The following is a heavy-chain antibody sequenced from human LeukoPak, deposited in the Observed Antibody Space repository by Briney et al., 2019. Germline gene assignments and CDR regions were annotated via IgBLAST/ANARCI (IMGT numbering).Heavy chain of an antibody. V-gene: IGHV1-2*02. D-gene: IGHD2-2*01. CDR1: GYTFTGYY. Sequence: ASVKVSCKASGYTFTGYYMHWVRQAPGQGLEWMGWINPNSGGTNYAQKFQGRVTMTRDTSISTAYMELSRLRSDDTAAYYCARDRSGLVVVPAAINWFDPWGQGTLVTVSS. J-gene: IGHJ5*02. CDR3: ARDRSGLVVVPAAINWFDP. CDR2: INPNSGGT.